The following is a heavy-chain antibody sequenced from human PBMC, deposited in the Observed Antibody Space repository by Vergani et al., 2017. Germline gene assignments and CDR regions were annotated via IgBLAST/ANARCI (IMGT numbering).Heavy chain of an antibody. J-gene: IGHJ6*02. CDR2: GNQDGSEK. V-gene: IGHV3-7*01. CDR1: GFSFSDHY. Sequence: VQLVESGGGLVKPGGSLRLSCAASGFSFSDHYTTWIRQAPGKGLEWVANGNQDGSEKYSVDSVRGRFTISRDNAKNSIYLQMNSLRAEDTAVYFCVRVPLIRRGSGNYGINNFHGMDVWGQGSTVIVSS. D-gene: IGHD3-10*01. CDR3: VRVPLIRRGSGNYGINNFHGMDV.